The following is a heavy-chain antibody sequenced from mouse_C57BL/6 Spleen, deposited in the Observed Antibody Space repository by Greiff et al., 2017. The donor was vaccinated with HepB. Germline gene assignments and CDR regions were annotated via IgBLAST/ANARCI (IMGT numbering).Heavy chain of an antibody. J-gene: IGHJ1*03. D-gene: IGHD1-1*01. CDR1: GYTFTDYY. Sequence: VQLQQSGPELVKPGASVKISCKASGYTFTDYYMNWVKQSHGKSLEWIGDINPNNGGTSYNQKFKGKATLTVDKSSSTAYMELRSLTSEDSAVYYCARFYIYYYGSSHYFDVWGTGTTVTVSS. CDR2: INPNNGGT. V-gene: IGHV1-26*01. CDR3: ARFYIYYYGSSHYFDV.